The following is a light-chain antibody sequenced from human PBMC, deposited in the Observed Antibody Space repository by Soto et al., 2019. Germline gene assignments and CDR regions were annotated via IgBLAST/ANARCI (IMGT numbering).Light chain of an antibody. CDR3: QQYGSSPS. V-gene: IGKV3-20*01. CDR2: RAS. Sequence: EIVMTQSPATLSVSPGERATLSCRASQNIYSNVAWYQQRPGQAPRLLIYRASSRATGISDRFSGSGSGTDFTLTISRLEPEDFAVYYCQQYGSSPSFGGGTKVDIK. J-gene: IGKJ4*01. CDR1: QNIYSN.